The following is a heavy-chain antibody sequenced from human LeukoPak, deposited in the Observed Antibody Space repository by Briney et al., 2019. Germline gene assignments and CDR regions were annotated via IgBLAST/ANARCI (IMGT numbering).Heavy chain of an antibody. J-gene: IGHJ4*02. V-gene: IGHV5-51*01. D-gene: IGHD2-2*01. CDR3: AKGSAQLPYYFDY. CDR2: IYPGDSDT. CDR1: GYTFSSYW. Sequence: GESLKISCKGSGYTFSSYWIAWVRQLPGKGLEWMGIIYPGDSDTRYSPSFQGQVTISADKSISTAYLQWSSLKASDTAMYYCAKGSAQLPYYFDYWGQGTLVTVSS.